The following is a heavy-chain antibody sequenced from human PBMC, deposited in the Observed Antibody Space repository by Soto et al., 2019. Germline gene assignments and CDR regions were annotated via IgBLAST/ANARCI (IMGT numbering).Heavy chain of an antibody. Sequence: QVQLVESGGGVVQPGRSLRLSCAASGFTFSSYGMHWVRQAPGKGLEWVAVISYDGSNEYYADSVKGRFTISRDNSKNTLYLQMNSLSSEDTAVYYCAPWFGAFDYWGQGTLVTVSA. V-gene: IGHV3-30*03. CDR3: APWFGAFDY. J-gene: IGHJ4*02. D-gene: IGHD3-10*01. CDR2: ISYDGSNE. CDR1: GFTFSSYG.